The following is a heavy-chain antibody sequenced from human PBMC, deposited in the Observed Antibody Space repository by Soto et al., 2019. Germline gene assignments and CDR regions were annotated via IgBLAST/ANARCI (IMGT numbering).Heavy chain of an antibody. CDR1: GYTFTNYA. D-gene: IGHD2-15*01. CDR2: INTYNGNS. CDR3: GRDCTGGSCFCIY. Sequence: ASVKVSCKASGYTFTNYAISWVRQAPGQGPEWMGWINTYNGNSNYAQKFQGRVTMTTDTSTNTAYMELRSLTSDDTAVYYCGRDCTGGSCFCIYWGQGTLVTVSS. J-gene: IGHJ4*02. V-gene: IGHV1-18*01.